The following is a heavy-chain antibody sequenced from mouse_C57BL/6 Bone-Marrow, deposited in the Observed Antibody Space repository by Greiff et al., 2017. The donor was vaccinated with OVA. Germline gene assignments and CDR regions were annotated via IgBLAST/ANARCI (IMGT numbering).Heavy chain of an antibody. CDR2: IYPGSGNT. V-gene: IGHV1-76*01. J-gene: IGHJ1*03. Sequence: VQGVESGAELVRPGASVKLSCKASGYTFTDYYINWVKQRPGQGLEWIARIYPGSGNTYYNEKFKGKATLTAEKSSSTAYMQLSSLTSEDSAVYFCARRGTYGHWYFDVWGTGTTVTVSS. CDR3: ARRGTYGHWYFDV. D-gene: IGHD1-2*01. CDR1: GYTFTDYY.